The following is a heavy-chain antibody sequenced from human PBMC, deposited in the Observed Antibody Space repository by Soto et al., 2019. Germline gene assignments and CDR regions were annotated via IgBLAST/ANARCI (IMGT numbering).Heavy chain of an antibody. V-gene: IGHV1-2*04. CDR2: INPNSGGT. D-gene: IGHD2-15*01. CDR1: GYTFTGYY. Sequence: ASVKVSCKASGYTFTGYYMHWVRQAPGQGLEWMGWINPNSGGTNYAQKFQGWVTMTRDTSISTAYMELSRLRSDDTAVYYCARDQEVPYCSGGSCYNYYYGMDVWGQGTTVTVSS. J-gene: IGHJ6*02. CDR3: ARDQEVPYCSGGSCYNYYYGMDV.